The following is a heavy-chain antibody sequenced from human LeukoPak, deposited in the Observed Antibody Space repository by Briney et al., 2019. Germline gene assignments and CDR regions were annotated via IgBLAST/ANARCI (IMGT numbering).Heavy chain of an antibody. CDR1: GGSFSGYY. D-gene: IGHD3-16*02. J-gene: IGHJ5*02. CDR3: ARVSYDYVWGSYRRNWFDP. Sequence: SETLSLTCAVYGGSFSGYYWSWIRQPPGKGLEWIGEINHSGSTNYNPSLKSRVTISVDTSKNQFSLKLSSVTAADTAVYYCARVSYDYVWGSYRRNWFDPWGQGTLVTVSS. CDR2: INHSGST. V-gene: IGHV4-34*01.